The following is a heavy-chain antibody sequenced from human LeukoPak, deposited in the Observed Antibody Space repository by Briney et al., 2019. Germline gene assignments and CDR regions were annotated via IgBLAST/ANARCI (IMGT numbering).Heavy chain of an antibody. CDR3: ARASPGNEWELKGLFDY. CDR2: ISSSGSTI. J-gene: IGHJ4*02. V-gene: IGHV3-11*01. D-gene: IGHD1-26*01. CDR1: GFTFSDYY. Sequence: GGSLRLSCAASGFTFSDYYMSWIRQAPGKGLEWVSYISSSGSTIYYADSVKGRFTISRDNAKNSLYLQMNSLRAEDTAVYYCARASPGNEWELKGLFDYWGQGTLVTVSS.